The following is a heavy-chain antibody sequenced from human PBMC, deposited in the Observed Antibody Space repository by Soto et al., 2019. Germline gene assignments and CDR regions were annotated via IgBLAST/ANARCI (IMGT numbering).Heavy chain of an antibody. J-gene: IGHJ4*02. CDR3: ARVTVGSHTISYFDY. Sequence: SETRSRTWTVGGDSPSSVGFHCAWLRRPPGKGLEWIGYIYNGGSTYYSPSLESRRHMSLYATRNHYSLRLTSVTAEHTAVYFPARVTVGSHTISYFDYWRQGTLVTVFS. D-gene: IGHD4-17*01. V-gene: IGHV4-30-4*01. CDR2: IYNGGST. CDR1: GDSPSSVGFH.